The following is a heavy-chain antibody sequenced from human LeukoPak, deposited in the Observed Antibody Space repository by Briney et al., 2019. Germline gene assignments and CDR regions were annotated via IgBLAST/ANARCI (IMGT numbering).Heavy chain of an antibody. J-gene: IGHJ4*02. CDR2: INHSGST. CDR3: ARTSSTVTHYFDY. D-gene: IGHD4-17*01. V-gene: IGHV4-34*01. CDR1: GGSFSGYY. Sequence: PSETLSLTCAVYGGSFSGYYWSWIRQPPGKGLEWIGEINHSGSTNYNPSLKSRVTISVDTSKNQFSLKLSSVTAADTAAYYCARTSSTVTHYFDYWGQGTLVTVSS.